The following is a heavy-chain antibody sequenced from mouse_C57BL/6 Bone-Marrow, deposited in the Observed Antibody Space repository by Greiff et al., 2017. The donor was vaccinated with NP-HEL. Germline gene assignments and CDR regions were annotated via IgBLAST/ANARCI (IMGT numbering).Heavy chain of an antibody. Sequence: VHVKQSGPELVKPGASVKIPCKASGYTFTDYNMDWVKQSHGKSLEWIGDINPNNGGTIYNQKFKGKATLTVDKSSSTAYMELRSLTSEDTAVYYCARYDYHFDYWGQGTTLTVSS. CDR3: ARYDYHFDY. CDR1: GYTFTDYN. V-gene: IGHV1-18*01. J-gene: IGHJ2*01. D-gene: IGHD2-4*01. CDR2: INPNNGGT.